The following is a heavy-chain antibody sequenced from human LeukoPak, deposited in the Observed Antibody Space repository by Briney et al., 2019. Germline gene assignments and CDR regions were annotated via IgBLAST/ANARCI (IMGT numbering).Heavy chain of an antibody. V-gene: IGHV1-46*01. CDR3: ARAFTSGTLDF. J-gene: IGHJ4*02. CDR2: INPSGGTT. D-gene: IGHD1-26*01. CDR1: GCTFTSNY. Sequence: ASVKVSCKASGCTFTSNYLHWLRQAPGQGLEWMVIINPSGGTTSYAQKFQGRVTMTTDTSTSTLYMELSALRSDDTAVFYCARAFTSGTLDFWGQGTLVTVSS.